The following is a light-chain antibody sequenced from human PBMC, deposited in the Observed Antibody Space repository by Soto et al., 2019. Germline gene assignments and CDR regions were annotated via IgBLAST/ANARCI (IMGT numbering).Light chain of an antibody. J-gene: IGKJ1*01. CDR1: QSVSNY. Sequence: EIVLTHSPATLSLSPGERATLSCRASQSVSNYLAWYQQKPGQAPRLLIYDASNRATGIPVRFSGSGSGTDYTLTITNLEPEDFAIYYCQQRSNWPWTFGQGTKVDIK. V-gene: IGKV3-11*01. CDR2: DAS. CDR3: QQRSNWPWT.